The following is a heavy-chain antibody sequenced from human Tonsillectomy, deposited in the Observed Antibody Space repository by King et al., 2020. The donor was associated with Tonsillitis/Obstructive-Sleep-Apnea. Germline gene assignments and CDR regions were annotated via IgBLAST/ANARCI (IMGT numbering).Heavy chain of an antibody. D-gene: IGHD5-24*01. CDR2: IYDSGRT. J-gene: IGHJ4*02. V-gene: IGHV4-61*03. CDR1: GGSVRSVHYF. Sequence: VQLQESGPGLVKPSETLSLTCSVSGGSVRSVHYFWNWIRQPPGKGLEWLGYIYDSGRTDYNPSLKSRVTRSMDKSKNLFSLKLTSMTAADTAIYYCARAGRRDGYNGIDYWGQGSLVTVSS. CDR3: ARAGRRDGYNGIDY.